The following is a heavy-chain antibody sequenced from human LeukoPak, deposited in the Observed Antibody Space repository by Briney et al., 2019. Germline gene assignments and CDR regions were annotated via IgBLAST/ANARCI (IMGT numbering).Heavy chain of an antibody. CDR3: ARMRRITLASSSFDY. CDR1: GYAFTSYA. J-gene: IGHJ4*02. Sequence: ASVKVSCKASGYAFTSYAMHWVRQAPGQRLEWMGWINAGNGNTKYSQEFQGRVTITRDTSASTAYMELSSLRSEDMAVYYCARMRRITLASSSFDYWGQGTLVTVSS. CDR2: INAGNGNT. D-gene: IGHD3-16*01. V-gene: IGHV1-3*03.